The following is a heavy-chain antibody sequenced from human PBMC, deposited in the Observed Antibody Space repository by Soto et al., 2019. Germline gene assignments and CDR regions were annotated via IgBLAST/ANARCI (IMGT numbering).Heavy chain of an antibody. V-gene: IGHV3-66*01. D-gene: IGHD2-2*01. CDR2: ISNSGTT. CDR1: GFTVSSNS. CDR3: AKGGEGSCSRTSCLYFSDS. J-gene: IGHJ5*02. Sequence: GGSLRLSCAASGFTVSSNSMSWVRQAPGKGLEWVSAISNSGTTYYADSVKGSFTISRDNSRSTLDLQMNSLRVEDTAVYYCAKGGEGSCSRTSCLYFSDSWGQGTLVTVS.